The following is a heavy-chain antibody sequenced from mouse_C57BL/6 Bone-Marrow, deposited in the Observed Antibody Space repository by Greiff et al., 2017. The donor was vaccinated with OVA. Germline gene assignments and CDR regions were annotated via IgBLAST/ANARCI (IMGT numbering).Heavy chain of an antibody. CDR1: GFSFNTYA. J-gene: IGHJ2*01. CDR3: VRGMGYYGSSVDY. CDR2: IRSKSNNYAT. V-gene: IGHV10-1*01. D-gene: IGHD1-1*01. Sequence: EVKLVESGGGLVQPKGSLKLSCAASGFSFNTYAMNWVRQAPGKGLEWVARIRSKSNNYATYYADSVKDRFTISRDDSESMLYLQMNNLKTEDTAMYYCVRGMGYYGSSVDYWGQGTTLTVSS.